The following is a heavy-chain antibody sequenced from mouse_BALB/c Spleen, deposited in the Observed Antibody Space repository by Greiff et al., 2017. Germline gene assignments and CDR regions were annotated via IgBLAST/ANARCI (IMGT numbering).Heavy chain of an antibody. J-gene: IGHJ3*01. Sequence: VKLMESGPGLVAPSQSLSITCTVSGFSLNSYGVHWVRQPPGKGLEWLGVIWAGGSTNYNSALMSRLSISKDNSKSQVFLKMNSLQTDDTAMYYCARERDGSSPWFAYWGQGTLVTVSA. CDR1: GFSLNSYG. D-gene: IGHD1-1*01. V-gene: IGHV2-9*02. CDR3: ARERDGSSPWFAY. CDR2: IWAGGST.